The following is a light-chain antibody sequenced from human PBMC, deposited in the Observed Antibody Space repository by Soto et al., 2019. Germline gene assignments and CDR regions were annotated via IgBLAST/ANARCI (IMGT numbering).Light chain of an antibody. CDR2: DAS. CDR1: QRISGW. V-gene: IGKV1-5*01. CDR3: QQYETFSGT. J-gene: IGKJ1*01. Sequence: DIQMTQSPSTLSASVGDTVTITCRASQRISGWLAWHQQKPGEAPKLLIYDASALPRGVPSRFSGSGSGTKFTLTIASLQPDDFATYYCQQYETFSGTFGPGTKVDIK.